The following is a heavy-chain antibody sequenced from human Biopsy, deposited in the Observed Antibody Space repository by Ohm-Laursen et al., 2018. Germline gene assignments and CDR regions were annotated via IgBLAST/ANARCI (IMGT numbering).Heavy chain of an antibody. CDR2: ISYTEDT. J-gene: IGHJ4*02. CDR1: GDSISSDF. D-gene: IGHD4-11*01. Sequence: TLSLTCAVSGDSISSDFWSWIRQTPGKGLEWIGYISYTEDTNYNPSLESRITISLDTSKNQFSLMLSSVTAADTAVYYCARSNGYGDYRFDDWGQGTLVTVAS. V-gene: IGHV4-59*01. CDR3: ARSNGYGDYRFDD.